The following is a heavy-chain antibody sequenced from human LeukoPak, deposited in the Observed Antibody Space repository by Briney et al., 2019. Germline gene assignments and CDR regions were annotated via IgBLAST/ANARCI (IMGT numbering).Heavy chain of an antibody. CDR3: ERSRTGGYCSGGSCYTSGPNFDY. Sequence: SETLSLTCGVYDGSFSSYYWSWIRQPPGKGLEWIGEINHSGSTYYNPSLKSRVTISVDTSKNQSSLKLSSVTAADTAVYCCERSRTGGYCSGGSCYTSGPNFDYWGQGTLVTVSS. V-gene: IGHV4-34*01. CDR2: INHSGST. CDR1: DGSFSSYY. J-gene: IGHJ4*02. D-gene: IGHD2-15*01.